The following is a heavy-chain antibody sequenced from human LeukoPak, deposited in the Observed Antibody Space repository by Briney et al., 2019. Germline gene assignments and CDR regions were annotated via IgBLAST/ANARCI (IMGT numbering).Heavy chain of an antibody. CDR1: GGSISSSSYY. V-gene: IGHV4-39*07. Sequence: PSETLSLTCTVSGGSISSSSYYWGWIRQPPGKGLEWIGSIYYSGSTNYNPSLKSRVTISVDTSKNQFSLKLSSVTAADTAVYYCARGDRGYDSSGYYYGAYYYYYYMDVWGKGTTVTVSS. D-gene: IGHD3-22*01. CDR3: ARGDRGYDSSGYYYGAYYYYYYMDV. J-gene: IGHJ6*03. CDR2: IYYSGST.